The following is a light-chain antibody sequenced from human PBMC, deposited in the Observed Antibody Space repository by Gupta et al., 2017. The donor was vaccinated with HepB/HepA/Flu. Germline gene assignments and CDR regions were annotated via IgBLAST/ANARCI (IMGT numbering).Light chain of an antibody. CDR3: SSYTSSSTLGRYV. CDR2: DVS. V-gene: IGLV2-14*01. CDR1: SSDVGGYNY. J-gene: IGLJ1*01. Sequence: QSALTQPASVSGSPGQSITISCTGTSSDVGGYNYVSWYQQHPGKAPKLMIDDVSNRPSGVSNRFSGSKSGNTASLTISGLQAEDEADYYCSSYTSSSTLGRYVVGTGTKVNVL.